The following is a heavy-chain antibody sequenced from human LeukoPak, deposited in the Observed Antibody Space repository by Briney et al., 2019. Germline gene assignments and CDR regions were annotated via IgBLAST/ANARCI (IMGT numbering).Heavy chain of an antibody. CDR2: ISYDGSNK. V-gene: IGHV3-30*18. CDR3: AKGGGSYYVLDY. CDR1: GFTFSSYG. Sequence: GESLRLSCAASGFTFSSYGMHWVRQAPGKGLEWVAVISYDGSNKYYADSVKGRFTISRDNSKNTLYLQMNSLRAEDTAVYYCAKGGGSYYVLDYWGQGTLVTVSS. J-gene: IGHJ4*02. D-gene: IGHD1-26*01.